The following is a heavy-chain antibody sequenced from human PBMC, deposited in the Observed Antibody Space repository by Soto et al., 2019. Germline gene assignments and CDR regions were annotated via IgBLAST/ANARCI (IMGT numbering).Heavy chain of an antibody. V-gene: IGHV1-18*01. CDR1: GYTFTSYG. D-gene: IGHD2-15*01. CDR2: ISADNVHT. Sequence: QVQLVQSGGEVKAPGASVKVSCKASGYTFTSYGFNWVRKAPGQGLEWMGWISADNVHTNYAQKFQGRVTMNTDTFTSTAYLEVRSLTSDDKAVYYCAGVGYCSGCSCHYMDVWGRGTTVTVSS. J-gene: IGHJ6*03. CDR3: AGVGYCSGCSCHYMDV.